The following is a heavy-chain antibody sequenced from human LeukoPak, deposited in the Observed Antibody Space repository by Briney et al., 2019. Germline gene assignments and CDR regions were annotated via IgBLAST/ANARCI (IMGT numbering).Heavy chain of an antibody. V-gene: IGHV3-30-3*01. CDR3: ASLYSSGWYGVNLDMDV. Sequence: PGGSLRLSCAASGFTFSSYAMHWVRQAPGKGLEWVAVISYDGSNKYYADSVKGRFTISRDNSKNTLYLQMNSLRAEDTAVYYCASLYSSGWYGVNLDMDVWGQGTTVTVSS. CDR1: GFTFSSYA. J-gene: IGHJ6*02. D-gene: IGHD6-13*01. CDR2: ISYDGSNK.